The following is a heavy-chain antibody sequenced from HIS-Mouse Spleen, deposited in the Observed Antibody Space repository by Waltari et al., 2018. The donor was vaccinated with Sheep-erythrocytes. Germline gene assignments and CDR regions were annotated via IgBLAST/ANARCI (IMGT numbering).Heavy chain of an antibody. V-gene: IGHV4-4*07. CDR1: GGSISSYY. CDR2: IYTSGST. CDR3: ARDLGGLVAAAGSYWYFDL. Sequence: QVQLQESGPGLVKPSETLSLTCPVSGGSISSYYWSWIRQPAGQGLEWIGRIYTSGSTNYNPSLKSRVTMSVDTSKNQFSLKLSSVTAADTAVYYCARDLGGLVAAAGSYWYFDLWGRGTLVTVSS. D-gene: IGHD6-13*01. J-gene: IGHJ2*01.